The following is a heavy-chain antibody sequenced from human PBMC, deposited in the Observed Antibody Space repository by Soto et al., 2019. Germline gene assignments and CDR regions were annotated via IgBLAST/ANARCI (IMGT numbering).Heavy chain of an antibody. V-gene: IGHV4-30-4*01. CDR2: IYYSGPT. CDR3: ARALRGSGSWCWFDP. J-gene: IGHJ5*02. D-gene: IGHD3-10*01. Sequence: QVQLQESGPGLVKTSQTLSLTCTVSGGSISSGDYYWSGIRQPPGKGLEWIGYIYYSGPTYYNPSLQTRVTISVDTSKNDFSLKLTSVTAADTAVDYCARALRGSGSWCWFDPWGQGTLITVSS. CDR1: GGSISSGDYY.